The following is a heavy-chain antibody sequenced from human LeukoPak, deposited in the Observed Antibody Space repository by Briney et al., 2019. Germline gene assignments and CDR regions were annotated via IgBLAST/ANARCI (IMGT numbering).Heavy chain of an antibody. CDR1: GFTFDDYG. V-gene: IGHV3-20*04. J-gene: IGHJ4*02. Sequence: SGGTLRLSCAASGFTFDDYGMSWGRQAPGEGREWVSGINWDGGSTGYADSVKGRFTIYRDNAKNSLYLQINSLRAEDTALYYCARGSGAAGTGFANWGQGTLVTVSS. D-gene: IGHD6-13*01. CDR3: ARGSGAAGTGFAN. CDR2: INWDGGST.